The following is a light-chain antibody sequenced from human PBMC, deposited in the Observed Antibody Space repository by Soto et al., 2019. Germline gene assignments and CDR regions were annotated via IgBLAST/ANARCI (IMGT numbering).Light chain of an antibody. Sequence: EIVMTQSPATLSVSPGERATLSCRASQRISSNLAWYQQKPGQAPRLVIHHISNRATGIPARFSGSGSGTDFTLTISTLESEDFGVYFCQQGKNWPRLTFGGGTKVDIK. CDR3: QQGKNWPRLT. CDR1: QRISSN. CDR2: HIS. J-gene: IGKJ4*01. V-gene: IGKV3D-15*01.